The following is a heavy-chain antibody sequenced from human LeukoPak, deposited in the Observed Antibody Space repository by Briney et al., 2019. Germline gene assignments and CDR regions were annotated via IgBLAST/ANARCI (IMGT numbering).Heavy chain of an antibody. CDR3: ARDSYYGSGSYYRYTFDY. V-gene: IGHV3-53*01. D-gene: IGHD3-10*01. CDR1: GFTVSSNY. CDR2: IYSGGTT. J-gene: IGHJ4*02. Sequence: PGGSLRLSCVASGFTVSSNYMSWVRQAPGKGLEWVSVIYSGGTTYYADSVKGRFTISRDNSKNTLYLQMNSLRAEDTAVYYCARDSYYGSGSYYRYTFDYWGQGTLVTVSS.